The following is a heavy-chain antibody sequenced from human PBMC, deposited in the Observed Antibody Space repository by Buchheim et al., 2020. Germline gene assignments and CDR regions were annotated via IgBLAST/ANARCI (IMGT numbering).Heavy chain of an antibody. D-gene: IGHD3-22*01. CDR3: ARRDSSRGMDV. CDR1: GFTFSCYG. Sequence: QVQLVESGGGVVQPGRSLRLSCAASGFTFSCYGMHWVRQAPGKGLEWVAVISYDGSNKYYADSVKGRFTIFRGNSKNTLYLQMNSLRDEDTAVYYCARRDSSRGMDVWGQGTT. J-gene: IGHJ6*02. V-gene: IGHV3-30*03. CDR2: ISYDGSNK.